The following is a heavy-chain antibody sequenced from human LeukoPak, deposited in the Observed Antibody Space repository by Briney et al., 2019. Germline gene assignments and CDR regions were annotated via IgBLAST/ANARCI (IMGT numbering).Heavy chain of an antibody. CDR3: ARDGVPGLEQLQRY. CDR2: IVPRFGAG. V-gene: IGHV1-69*13. CDR1: GGXFRNYA. J-gene: IGHJ4*02. D-gene: IGHD5-24*01. Sequence: SVKVSCKASGGXFRNYAISWVRQAPGQGHEWLGGIVPRFGAGNYAQKFQARVTINADESTNTAYMELSSLRSDDTAVYYCARDGVPGLEQLQRYWGQGTLVTVSS.